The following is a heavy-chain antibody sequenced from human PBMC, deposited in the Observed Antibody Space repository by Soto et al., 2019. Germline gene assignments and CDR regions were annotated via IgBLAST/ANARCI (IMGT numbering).Heavy chain of an antibody. CDR1: GYTFTSYG. CDR3: AATHDYGDLYYGMDV. Sequence: QVPLVQSGAEVKKPGASVKVSCKASGYTFTSYGISWVRQAPGQGLEWMGWISAYNGNTNYAQKLQGRVTMTTDTSTSTAYMELRSLRSDDTAVYYCAATHDYGDLYYGMDVWGQGTTVTVSS. J-gene: IGHJ6*02. V-gene: IGHV1-18*01. D-gene: IGHD4-17*01. CDR2: ISAYNGNT.